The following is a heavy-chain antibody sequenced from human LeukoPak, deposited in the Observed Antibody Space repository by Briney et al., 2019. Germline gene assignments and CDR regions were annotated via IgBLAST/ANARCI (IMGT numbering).Heavy chain of an antibody. CDR3: ARGPEYYYDSSGYYYRYYYYGMDV. CDR1: GYTFTSYD. D-gene: IGHD3-22*01. CDR2: MNPNSGNT. J-gene: IGHJ6*02. Sequence: GASVKVSCKASGYTFTSYDINWVRQATGQGLEWMGWMNPNSGNTGYAQKSQGRVTTTRNTSISTAYMELSSLRSEDTAVYYCARGPEYYYDSSGYYYRYYYYGMDVWGQGTTVTVSS. V-gene: IGHV1-8*01.